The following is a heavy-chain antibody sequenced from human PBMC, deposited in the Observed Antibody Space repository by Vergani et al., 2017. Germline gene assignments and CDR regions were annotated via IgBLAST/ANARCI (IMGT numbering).Heavy chain of an antibody. CDR2: IKEDGSEK. CDR1: GFTFNTYW. Sequence: EAQLVESGGGLVQPGGSLRLSCEGSGFTFNTYWMSWVRQAPGKGLEWVANIKEDGSEKYYVDSVKGRFTISRDNAKNSLYMQMNSLRVEDTAVYYCARDWGAYCSSSSITCFHYYYYMDVWGKGTTVTVSS. D-gene: IGHD2-2*01. V-gene: IGHV3-7*01. J-gene: IGHJ6*03. CDR3: ARDWGAYCSSSSITCFHYYYYMDV.